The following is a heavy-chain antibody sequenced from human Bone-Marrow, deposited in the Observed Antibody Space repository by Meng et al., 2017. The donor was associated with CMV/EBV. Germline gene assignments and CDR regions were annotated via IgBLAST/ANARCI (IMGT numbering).Heavy chain of an antibody. D-gene: IGHD3-10*01. CDR1: GFTFSSYG. Sequence: GGSLRLSCAASGFTFSSYGMHWVRQAPGKGLEWVAVIWYDGSNKYYADSVKGRFTISRDNSKNTLYLQMNSLRAEDTAVYYCAKDRGDRRYYGMDVWGQGTTGTVSS. CDR3: AKDRGDRRYYGMDV. J-gene: IGHJ6*02. V-gene: IGHV3-33*06. CDR2: IWYDGSNK.